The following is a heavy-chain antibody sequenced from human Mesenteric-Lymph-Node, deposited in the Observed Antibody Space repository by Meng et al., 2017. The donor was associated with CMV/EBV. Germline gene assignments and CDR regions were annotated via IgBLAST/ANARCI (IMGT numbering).Heavy chain of an antibody. CDR3: ARDPAGITIFGVVIIPVGYFDY. CDR1: GFTFSSYS. Sequence: GESLKISCAASGFTFSSYSMNWVRQAPGKGLEWVAVISYDGSNKYYADSVKGRFTISRDNSKNTLYLQMNSLRAEDTAVYYCARDPAGITIFGVVIIPVGYFDYWGQGTLVTVSS. V-gene: IGHV3-30*03. J-gene: IGHJ4*02. CDR2: ISYDGSNK. D-gene: IGHD3-3*01.